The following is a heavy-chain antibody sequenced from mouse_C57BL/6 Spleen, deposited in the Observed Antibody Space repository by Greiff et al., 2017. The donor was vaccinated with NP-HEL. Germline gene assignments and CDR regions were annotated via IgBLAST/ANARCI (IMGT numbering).Heavy chain of an antibody. CDR1: GYSITSGYY. Sequence: EVQVVESGPGLVKPSQSLSLTCSVTGYSITSGYYWNWIRQFPGNKLEWMGYISYDGSNNYNPSLKNRISITRDTSKNQFFLKLNSVTTEDTATYYCARERTTVVGYFDVWGTGTTVTVSS. CDR2: ISYDGSN. V-gene: IGHV3-6*01. CDR3: ARERTTVVGYFDV. J-gene: IGHJ1*03. D-gene: IGHD1-1*01.